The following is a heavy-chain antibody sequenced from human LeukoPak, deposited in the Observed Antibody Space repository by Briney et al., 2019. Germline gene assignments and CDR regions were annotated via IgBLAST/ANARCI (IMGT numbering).Heavy chain of an antibody. D-gene: IGHD2-21*02. V-gene: IGHV7-4-1*02. CDR2: INTNTGNP. CDR3: ARGDIVVVTAIAIDY. CDR1: GYTFTSYG. J-gene: IGHJ4*02. Sequence: ASVKVSCKASGYTFTSYGISWVRQAPGQGLEWMGWINTNTGNPTYAQGFTGRFVFSLDTSVSTAYLQISSLKAEDTAVYYCARGDIVVVTAIAIDYWGQGTLVTVSS.